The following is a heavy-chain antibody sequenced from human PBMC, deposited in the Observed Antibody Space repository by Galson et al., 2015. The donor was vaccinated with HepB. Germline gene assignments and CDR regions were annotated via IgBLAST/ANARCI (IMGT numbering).Heavy chain of an antibody. V-gene: IGHV1-69*13. CDR2: IIPIFGTA. J-gene: IGHJ5*02. D-gene: IGHD2-8*01. CDR1: GGTFSSYA. Sequence: SVKVSCKASGGTFSSYAISWVRQAPGQGLEWMGGIIPIFGTANYAQKFQGRVTITADESTSTAYMELSSLRSEDTAVYYCARIFPADCTNGVCYTGWFDPWGQGTLVTVSS. CDR3: ARIFPADCTNGVCYTGWFDP.